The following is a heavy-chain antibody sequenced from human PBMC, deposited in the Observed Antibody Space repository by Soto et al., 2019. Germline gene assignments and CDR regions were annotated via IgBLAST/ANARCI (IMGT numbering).Heavy chain of an antibody. J-gene: IGHJ6*03. D-gene: IGHD1-26*01. CDR1: GFTFSSYS. V-gene: IGHV3-21*01. CDR2: ISSSRSYI. Sequence: GGSLRLSCAASGFTFSSYSMNWVRQAPGKGLEWVSSISSSRSYIYYADSVKGRFTISRDNAKNSLYLQMNSLRAEDTAVYYCARRPSGGYYNYFYYSMDVWGKGTTVTVSS. CDR3: ARRPSGGYYNYFYYSMDV.